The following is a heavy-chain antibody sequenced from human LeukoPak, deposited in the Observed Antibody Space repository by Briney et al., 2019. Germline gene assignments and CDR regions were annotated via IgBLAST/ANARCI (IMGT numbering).Heavy chain of an antibody. D-gene: IGHD1-26*01. Sequence: SESLSLTCTVPGGSISSEYWSWIRQPPGKGLEWIGYISYSGSTDYNPSLKSRFTISLDTSKNQFSLRLSSVTAADTAVYYCARESRLHSGSYSNDAFDIWGQGTMVTVSS. J-gene: IGHJ3*02. V-gene: IGHV4-59*12. CDR1: GGSISSEY. CDR2: ISYSGST. CDR3: ARESRLHSGSYSNDAFDI.